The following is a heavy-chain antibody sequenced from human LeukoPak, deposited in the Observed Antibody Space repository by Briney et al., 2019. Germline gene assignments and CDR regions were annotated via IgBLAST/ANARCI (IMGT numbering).Heavy chain of an antibody. CDR2: ISSTSNYI. CDR1: AFTFRTYS. V-gene: IGHV3-21*04. J-gene: IGHJ4*02. D-gene: IGHD6-19*01. Sequence: PGGSLRLSCAASAFTFRTYSVNWVRQAPGKGLEWVSSISSTSNYIYYADSVKGRFTISRDNAKNSLYLQMNSLRSDDTAVYYCARDLKMAYSSGRYSWGTGSSNDYWGQGTLVTVSS. CDR3: ARDLKMAYSSGRYSWGTGSSNDY.